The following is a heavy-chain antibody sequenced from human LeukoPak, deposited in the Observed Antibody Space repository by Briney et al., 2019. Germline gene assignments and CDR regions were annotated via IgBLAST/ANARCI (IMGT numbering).Heavy chain of an antibody. CDR2: LSGSGDST. J-gene: IGHJ4*02. CDR1: GFTFINYA. CDR3: ATSTVAKYDY. V-gene: IGHV3-23*01. D-gene: IGHD4-11*01. Sequence: PGGSLRLSCAASGFTFINYAMTWVRQAPGKGLEWVSALSGSGDSTFHADSVKGRFTISRDNSKNTLYLQMNSLRAEDTALYYCATSTVAKYDYWGQGILVAVSS.